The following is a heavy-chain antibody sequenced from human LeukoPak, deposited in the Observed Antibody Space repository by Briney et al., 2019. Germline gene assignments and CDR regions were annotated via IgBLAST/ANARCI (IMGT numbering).Heavy chain of an antibody. D-gene: IGHD3-22*01. CDR1: GFTFSSYW. CDR2: INQGGSEK. J-gene: IGHJ4*02. CDR3: ARIYDNSGYYDY. Sequence: GGSLRLFCAASGFTFSSYWMSWVRQAPGKGLEWVANINQGGSEKYYVDSVKGRFTISRDNAKNSLYLQMNSLRAEDTAVYYCARIYDNSGYYDYWGQGTLVTVSS. V-gene: IGHV3-7*04.